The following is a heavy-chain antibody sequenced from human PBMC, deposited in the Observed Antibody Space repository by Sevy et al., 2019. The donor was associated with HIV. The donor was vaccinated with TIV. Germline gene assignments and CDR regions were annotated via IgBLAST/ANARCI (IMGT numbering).Heavy chain of an antibody. CDR1: GYTFTSYA. J-gene: IGHJ6*02. CDR3: ARSERYDSSGYWYYYYYYGMDV. V-gene: IGHV7-4-1*02. Sequence: ASVKVSCKASGYTFTSYAMNWVRQAPGQGLEWMGWINTNTGNPTYAQGFTGRFVFSLDTSVSTAYLQISSLKAEDTAVYYCARSERYDSSGYWYYYYYYGMDVWGQWTTVTVSS. D-gene: IGHD3-22*01. CDR2: INTNTGNP.